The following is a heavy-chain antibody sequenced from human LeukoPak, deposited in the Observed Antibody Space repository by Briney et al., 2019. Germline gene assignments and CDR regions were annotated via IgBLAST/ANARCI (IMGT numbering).Heavy chain of an antibody. CDR2: ISAYNGNT. J-gene: IGHJ5*02. CDR1: GYTFTNYG. CDR3: ARDPVYYYDSSGYYYKTNWFDP. V-gene: IGHV1-18*01. Sequence: ASVKVSCKASGYTFTNYGISWVRQAPGQGLEWMGWISAYNGNTNYAQKLQGRVTMTTDTSTSTAYMELRSLRSDDTAVYYCARDPVYYYDSSGYYYKTNWFDPWGQGTLVTVSS. D-gene: IGHD3-22*01.